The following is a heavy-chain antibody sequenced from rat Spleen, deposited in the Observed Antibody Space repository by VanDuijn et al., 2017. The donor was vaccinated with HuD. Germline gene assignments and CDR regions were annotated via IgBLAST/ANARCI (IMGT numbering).Heavy chain of an antibody. J-gene: IGHJ3*01. V-gene: IGHV5-20*01. CDR2: ITYDGATT. D-gene: IGHD1-4*01. CDR1: GFTFSDYY. Sequence: EVQLVESNGGLVQPGRSLKLSCAASGFTFSDYYMAWVRQAPTKGLEWVATITYDGATTNYRDSVKGRFTISREDGRSTLYLEMDSLRSEDTATYYCATAGTRVSRFAYWGQGTLVTVSS. CDR3: ATAGTRVSRFAY.